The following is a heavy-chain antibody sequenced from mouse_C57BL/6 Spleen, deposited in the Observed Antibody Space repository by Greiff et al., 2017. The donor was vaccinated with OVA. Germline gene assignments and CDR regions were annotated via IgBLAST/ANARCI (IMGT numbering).Heavy chain of an antibody. CDR3: ARSPIYYGYDDYYAMDY. V-gene: IGHV1-82*01. CDR1: GYAFSSSW. Sequence: QVQLKQSGPELVKPGASVKISCKASGYAFSSSWMNWVKQRPGKGLEWIGRIYPGDGDTNYNGKFKGKATLTADKSSSTAYMQLSSLTSEDSAVYFCARSPIYYGYDDYYAMDYWGQGTSVTVSS. D-gene: IGHD2-2*01. CDR2: IYPGDGDT. J-gene: IGHJ4*01.